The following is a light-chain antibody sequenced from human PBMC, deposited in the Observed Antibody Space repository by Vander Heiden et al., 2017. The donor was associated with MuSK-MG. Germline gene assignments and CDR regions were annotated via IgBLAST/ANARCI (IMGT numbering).Light chain of an antibody. CDR2: GAS. CDR3: QNDNSAPIT. V-gene: IGKV1-27*01. CDR1: QGISNY. J-gene: IGKJ5*01. Sequence: DIQMTQSPSSLSASAGDRVTITCRASQGISNYLAWYQQKPGKVPKLLIYGASTLQSGVPSRFSGSGPRTDFTLTITSLQPEDVGTYYCQNDNSAPITFGQGTQMEIK.